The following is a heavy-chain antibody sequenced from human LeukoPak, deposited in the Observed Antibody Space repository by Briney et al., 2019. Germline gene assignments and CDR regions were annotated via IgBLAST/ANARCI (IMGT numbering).Heavy chain of an antibody. D-gene: IGHD3-10*01. J-gene: IGHJ5*02. CDR3: ARDRAPGNWFDP. CDR1: GGSISSYY. CDR2: IYYSGST. Sequence: SETLSLTRTVSGGSISSYYWSWIRQPPGKGLEWIGYIYYSGSTNYNPSLKSRVTISVDTSKNQFSLKLSSVTAADTAVYYCARDRAPGNWFDPWGQGTLVTVSS. V-gene: IGHV4-59*01.